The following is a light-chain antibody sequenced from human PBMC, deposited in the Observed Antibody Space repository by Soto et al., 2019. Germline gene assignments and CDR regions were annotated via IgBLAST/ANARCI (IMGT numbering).Light chain of an antibody. V-gene: IGKV3-15*01. CDR2: GAS. Sequence: EIMITQSPVTLSVSPGERATLSCRASQSVSSNLAWYQQKPGQAPRLLIYGASTRATGIPARFSGSGSGTDFTLTISSLQSEDFAVYYCQQYNTWPTFGQGTKVDIK. CDR1: QSVSSN. CDR3: QQYNTWPT. J-gene: IGKJ1*01.